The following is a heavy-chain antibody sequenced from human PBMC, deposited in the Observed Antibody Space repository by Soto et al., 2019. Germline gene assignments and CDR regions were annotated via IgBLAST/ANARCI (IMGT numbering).Heavy chain of an antibody. D-gene: IGHD3-10*01. J-gene: IGHJ6*02. CDR3: ARGSLTMDV. CDR2: IFPSGNT. CDR1: VGSINNYY. Sequence: TLSLTCTISVGSINNYYWSRIRQPAGKGLEWIGRIFPSGNTNYNPSLKSRVIMSVDTSKNQFSLNLNSVTAADTAVYYCARGSLTMDVWGQGTTVTVSS. V-gene: IGHV4-4*07.